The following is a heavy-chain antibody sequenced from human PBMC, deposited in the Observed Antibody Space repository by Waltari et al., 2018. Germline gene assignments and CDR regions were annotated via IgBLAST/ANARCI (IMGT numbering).Heavy chain of an antibody. V-gene: IGHV1-2*02. CDR3: ARDQIAAAGNGGVDY. CDR2: INPNSGGT. CDR1: GYTFNGYY. Sequence: QVQLVQSGAEVKKPGASVKVSCKASGYTFNGYYMHWVRQAPGQGLEWMGWINPNSGGTDYAQKFQGRVTMTRDTSISTAYMELSRLRSDDTAVYYCARDQIAAAGNGGVDYWGQGTLVTVSS. J-gene: IGHJ4*02. D-gene: IGHD6-13*01.